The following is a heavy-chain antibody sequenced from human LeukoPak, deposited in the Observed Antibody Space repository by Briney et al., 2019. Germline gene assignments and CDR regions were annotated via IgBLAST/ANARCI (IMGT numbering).Heavy chain of an antibody. CDR1: GYTFTSYG. Sequence: VASVKASCKASGYTFTSYGISWVRQAPGQGLEWMGWISAYNGNTNYAQKLQGRVTMTTDTSTSTAYMELRSLRSDDTAVYYCARDRVPKYNSGWLASGYWGEGTLVTVSS. CDR3: ARDRVPKYNSGWLASGY. V-gene: IGHV1-18*04. J-gene: IGHJ4*02. CDR2: ISAYNGNT. D-gene: IGHD6-19*01.